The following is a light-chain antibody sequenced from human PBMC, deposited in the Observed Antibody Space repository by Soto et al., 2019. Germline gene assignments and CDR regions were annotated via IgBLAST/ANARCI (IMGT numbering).Light chain of an antibody. CDR2: DVT. V-gene: IGLV2-14*01. J-gene: IGLJ2*01. CDR1: SSDVGNYNY. CDR3: SSYTGSSTLVI. Sequence: QSALTQPASVSGAPGQSITISCSGTSSDVGNYNYVSWYQQYPGKAPKLMIYDVTNRPSGFSNRLSGSKSGNTASLTISGLQAEDEADYYCSSYTGSSTLVIFGGGTKLTVL.